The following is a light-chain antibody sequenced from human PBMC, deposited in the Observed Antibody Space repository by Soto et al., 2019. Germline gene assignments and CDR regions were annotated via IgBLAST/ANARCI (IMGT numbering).Light chain of an antibody. CDR3: MQPLQSWT. J-gene: IGKJ1*01. CDR1: QSLLHSNGYNY. V-gene: IGKV2-28*01. CDR2: LGS. Sequence: IVMTQSPLSLPVTPGEPASISCRSSQSLLHSNGYNYLDWYLQKPGQSPQLLIYLGSNRASGVPDRFSGSGSDTDFTLKISRVEAEDVGVYYCMQPLQSWTFGQGTKVDIK.